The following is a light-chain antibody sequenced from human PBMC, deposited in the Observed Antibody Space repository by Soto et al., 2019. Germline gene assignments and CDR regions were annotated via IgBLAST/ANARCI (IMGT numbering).Light chain of an antibody. J-gene: IGKJ4*01. CDR2: DAS. V-gene: IGKV1-33*01. CDR3: QQYDNLPPLT. Sequence: DIQMTQSPSSLSASVGDRVTITCQASQDISNYLNWYQQKPGKAPKLLIYDASNLETGVPSRFSGSGSGTHFTFTISSLQPEDIATYYFQQYDNLPPLTFGGGTKVEIK. CDR1: QDISNY.